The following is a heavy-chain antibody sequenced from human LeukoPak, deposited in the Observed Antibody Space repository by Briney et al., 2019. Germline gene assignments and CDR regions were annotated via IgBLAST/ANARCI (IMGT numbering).Heavy chain of an antibody. V-gene: IGHV1-2*02. Sequence: GASVKVSCKASGYTFTGYYIHWVRQAPGQGLEWMGWINPKSGDTNYAQKFQGRVTMTRDTSISTAYMELGRLRSDDTAVYYCARDWYSNGWYQRFYYLDVWGKGTTVTVSS. J-gene: IGHJ6*03. CDR1: GYTFTGYY. D-gene: IGHD6-19*01. CDR2: INPKSGDT. CDR3: ARDWYSNGWYQRFYYLDV.